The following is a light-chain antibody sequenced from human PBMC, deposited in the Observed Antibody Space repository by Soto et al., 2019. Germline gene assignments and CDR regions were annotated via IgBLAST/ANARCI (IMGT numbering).Light chain of an antibody. CDR3: QQFDNAPLVS. V-gene: IGKV1-33*01. Sequence: DIQMTQSPSSLSASVGDRVTITCQASHDIRNSLNWYQKKPGGAPNLLINDASKLERGASSRFSGSGSGTDFALSIATLHPEDVATYYCQQFDNAPLVSFGGGTKVEI. CDR1: HDIRNS. CDR2: DAS. J-gene: IGKJ4*01.